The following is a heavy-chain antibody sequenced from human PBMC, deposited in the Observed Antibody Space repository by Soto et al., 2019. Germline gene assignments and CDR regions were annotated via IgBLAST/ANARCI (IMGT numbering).Heavy chain of an antibody. J-gene: IGHJ4*02. CDR2: IYYSGST. CDR1: GGSISSYY. CDR3: ARQFAPYYFDY. V-gene: IGHV4-59*08. Sequence: SETLSLTCTVSGGSISSYYWSWTRQPPGKGLEWIGYIYYSGSTNYNPSLKSRVTISVDTSKNQFSLKLSSVTAADTAVYYCARQFAPYYFDYWGQGTLVTVS. D-gene: IGHD3-16*01.